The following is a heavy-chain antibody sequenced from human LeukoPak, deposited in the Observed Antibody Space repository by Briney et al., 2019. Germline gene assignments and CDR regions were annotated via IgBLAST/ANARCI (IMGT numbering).Heavy chain of an antibody. Sequence: GGSLRLSCAASGFTFSNFAMHWVRQAPGKGLEWVAFIRYDGSNKYYADSVKGRFTISRDNSRNTLYLQMNSLRVEDTAVYYCAKEPREWELPDYWGQGTLVTVSS. CDR3: AKEPREWELPDY. CDR2: IRYDGSNK. D-gene: IGHD1-26*01. V-gene: IGHV3-30*02. J-gene: IGHJ4*02. CDR1: GFTFSNFA.